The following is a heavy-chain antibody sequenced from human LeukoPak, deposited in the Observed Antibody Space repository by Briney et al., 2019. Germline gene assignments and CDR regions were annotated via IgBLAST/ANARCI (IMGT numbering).Heavy chain of an antibody. CDR1: GDSVSSKSAA. J-gene: IGHJ4*02. CDR3: ARGDYYDSSGYLIDY. Sequence: SQTLSLTCAISGDSVSSKSAAWNWIRQSPSRGLEWLGRTYYRSKWSSGYAESVKSRITINPDTSKNQFSLQLNSVTPEDTAVYYCARGDYYDSSGYLIDYWGQGTLVTVSS. D-gene: IGHD3-22*01. V-gene: IGHV6-1*01. CDR2: TYYRSKWSS.